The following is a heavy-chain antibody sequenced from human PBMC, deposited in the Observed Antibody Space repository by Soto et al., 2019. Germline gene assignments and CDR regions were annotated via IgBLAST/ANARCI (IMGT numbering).Heavy chain of an antibody. Sequence: ASVKVSCKASGYTFTNNVINWVRQAPGQGLEWMGWMNPNSGNTGYAQKFQGRVTMTRNTSIRTAYIDLSSLSSDDTAVYYCARGGPAGGYVSYYGMDVWGQGTTVTVSS. CDR1: GYTFTNNV. CDR3: ARGGPAGGYVSYYGMDV. CDR2: MNPNSGNT. J-gene: IGHJ6*02. V-gene: IGHV1-8*01. D-gene: IGHD2-2*01.